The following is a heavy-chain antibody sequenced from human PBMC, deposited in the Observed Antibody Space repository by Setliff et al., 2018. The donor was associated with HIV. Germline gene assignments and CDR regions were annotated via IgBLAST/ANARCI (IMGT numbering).Heavy chain of an antibody. J-gene: IGHJ4*02. CDR3: ARLIASAGSDSDY. Sequence: ASVKVSCKTSGYSLAGYPLHWVRQAPGQGLEWMGWINPNSGDTNYAQKFQGRVTMTRDTSISTAYLELTRLRSGDTAVYYCARLIASAGSDSDYWGQGTLVTVSS. V-gene: IGHV1-2*02. CDR1: GYSLAGYP. CDR2: INPNSGDT. D-gene: IGHD6-13*01.